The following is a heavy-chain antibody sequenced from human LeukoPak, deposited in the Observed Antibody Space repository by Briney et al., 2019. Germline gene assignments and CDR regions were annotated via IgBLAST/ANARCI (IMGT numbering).Heavy chain of an antibody. D-gene: IGHD3-22*01. V-gene: IGHV4-39*07. CDR3: ARAPMIVVVRNYYYYMDV. CDR2: IDYSGST. J-gene: IGHJ6*03. Sequence: SETLSLTCTVSGGSISSSSYYWGWIRQPPGKGLEWIGSIDYSGSTYYNPSLKSRVTISVDTSKNQFSLKMSSVTAADTAVYYCARAPMIVVVRNYYYYMDVWGKGTTVTVSS. CDR1: GGSISSSSYY.